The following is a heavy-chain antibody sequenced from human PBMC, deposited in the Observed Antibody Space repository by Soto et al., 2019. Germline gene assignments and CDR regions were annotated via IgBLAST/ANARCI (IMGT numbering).Heavy chain of an antibody. D-gene: IGHD3-9*01. J-gene: IGHJ4*02. Sequence: SETLSLTCTVSGGSISSSSYYWGWIRQPPGKGLEWIGSIYYSGSTYYNPSLKSRVTISVDTSKNQFSLKLSSVTAADTAVYYCARGSMGDILTGYHFDYWGQGTLVTVSS. V-gene: IGHV4-39*01. CDR2: IYYSGST. CDR1: GGSISSSSYY. CDR3: ARGSMGDILTGYHFDY.